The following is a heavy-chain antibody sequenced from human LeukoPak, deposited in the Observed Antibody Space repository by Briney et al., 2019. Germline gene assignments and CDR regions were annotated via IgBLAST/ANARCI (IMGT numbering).Heavy chain of an antibody. J-gene: IGHJ4*02. CDR2: IYPGDSDT. CDR1: GYSFTSYW. Sequence: GESLKISCKGSGYSFTSYWIGWVRQMPGKGLEWMGIIYPGDSDTTYSPSFQGQVTISADKSIRTAYPQWSSLKASDTAIYYCVLGLMVRGAINRFDYWGQGALVTVSS. CDR3: VLGLMVRGAINRFDY. V-gene: IGHV5-51*01. D-gene: IGHD3-10*01.